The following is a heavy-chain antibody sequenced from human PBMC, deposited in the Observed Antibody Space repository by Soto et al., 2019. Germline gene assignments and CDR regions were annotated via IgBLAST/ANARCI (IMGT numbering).Heavy chain of an antibody. Sequence: GASVKVSCKASGYTFTTYATHWVRQAPGQRLEWMGWINAANGNTKYNVESVKGRFTISRDNAKNLLYLQTNSLRVEDTAVYYCAGGAGWVHDYWGQGTLVTVSS. J-gene: IGHJ4*02. D-gene: IGHD1-1*01. CDR2: INAANGNT. V-gene: IGHV1-3*03. CDR3: AGGAGWVHDY. CDR1: GYTFTTYA.